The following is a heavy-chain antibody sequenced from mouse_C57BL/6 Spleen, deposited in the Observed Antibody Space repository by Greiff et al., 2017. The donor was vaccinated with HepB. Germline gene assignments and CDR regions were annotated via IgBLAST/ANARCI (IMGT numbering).Heavy chain of an antibody. CDR2: INPNNGGT. D-gene: IGHD1-1*01. J-gene: IGHJ3*01. CDR3: ARGVYYGSSLAY. V-gene: IGHV1-18*01. CDR1: GYTFTDYN. Sequence: VQLQQSGPELVKPGASVKIPCKASGYTFTDYNMDWVKQSHGKSLEWIGDINPNNGGTIYNQKFKGKATLTVDKSSSTAYMELRSLTSEDTAVYYCARGVYYGSSLAYWGQGTLVTVSA.